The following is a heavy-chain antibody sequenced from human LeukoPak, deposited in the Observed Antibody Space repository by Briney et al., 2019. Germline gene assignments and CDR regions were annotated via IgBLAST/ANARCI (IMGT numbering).Heavy chain of an antibody. J-gene: IGHJ4*02. V-gene: IGHV4-34*01. Sequence: PSETLSLTCAVYGGSFSGYYWSWIRQPPGKGLEWIGEINHSGSTNYNPSLKSRVTISVDTSKNQFSLKLSSVTAADTAVYYCARGGQRRGYSYGSKNFDYWGQGTLVTVSS. CDR1: GGSFSGYY. D-gene: IGHD5-18*01. CDR3: ARGGQRRGYSYGSKNFDY. CDR2: INHSGST.